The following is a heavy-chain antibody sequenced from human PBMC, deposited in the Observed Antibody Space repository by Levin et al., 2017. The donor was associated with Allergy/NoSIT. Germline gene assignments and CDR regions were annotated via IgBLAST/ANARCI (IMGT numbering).Heavy chain of an antibody. CDR1: GFSFSDYY. CDR3: TRDLTAWYWTFDF. V-gene: IGHV3-11*01. Sequence: GESLKISCAASGFSFSDYYMSWVRQAPGKGLEWVSYISGTGSTIYYADSVKGRFTISRDNSKKSLYLQMNSLRVEDTAVYYCTRDLTAWYWTFDFWGQGTLVTVSS. D-gene: IGHD1-20*01. CDR2: ISGTGSTI. J-gene: IGHJ4*02.